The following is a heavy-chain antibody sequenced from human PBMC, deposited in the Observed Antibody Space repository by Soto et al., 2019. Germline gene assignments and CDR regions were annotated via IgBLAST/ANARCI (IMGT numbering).Heavy chain of an antibody. CDR1: VRSISSSSYF. V-gene: IGHV4-39*01. D-gene: IGHD3-22*01. CDR2: IYHSGST. J-gene: IGHJ5*02. CDR3: ARHAGYSSGRRWFDP. Sequence: ETLSLTCTLSVRSISSSSYFWGWIRHPPGKGLEWIGSIYHSGSTSDNPSLRSRVTISVDTSKNQFSLKLSSVTAADTAVYFCARHAGYSSGRRWFDPWGQGTLVTVSS.